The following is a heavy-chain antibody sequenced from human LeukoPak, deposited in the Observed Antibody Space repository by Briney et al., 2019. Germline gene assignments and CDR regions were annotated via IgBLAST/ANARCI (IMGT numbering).Heavy chain of an antibody. Sequence: GGSLRLSCAASGFTFDDYAMHWVRQAPGKGLEWVSLISGDGGSTYYADSVKGRFTISRDNAKNSLYLQMNSLRAEDTAVYYCARRAGGWYPFDYWGQGTLVTVSS. CDR2: ISGDGGST. J-gene: IGHJ4*02. CDR3: ARRAGGWYPFDY. D-gene: IGHD6-19*01. V-gene: IGHV3-43*02. CDR1: GFTFDDYA.